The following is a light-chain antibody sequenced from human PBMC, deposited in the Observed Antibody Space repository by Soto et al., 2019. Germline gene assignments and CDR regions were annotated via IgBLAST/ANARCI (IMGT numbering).Light chain of an antibody. CDR2: EVS. J-gene: IGLJ1*01. CDR1: SSDVGGYNY. Sequence: QSVLTQPASVSGSPGQSITISCTGTSSDVGGYNYVSWYQQHPGKAPKLMIYEVSNRPSGVSNRFSGSKSGNTASLTISGLQAEDEADYYCSLYTSSSTYVFGTGTKVTV. CDR3: SLYTSSSTYV. V-gene: IGLV2-14*01.